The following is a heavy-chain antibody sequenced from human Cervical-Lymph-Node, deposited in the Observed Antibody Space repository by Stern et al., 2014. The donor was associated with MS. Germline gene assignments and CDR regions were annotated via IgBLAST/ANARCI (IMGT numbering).Heavy chain of an antibody. V-gene: IGHV1-2*02. J-gene: IGHJ4*02. D-gene: IGHD3/OR15-3a*01. CDR1: GYSFTGYF. CDR3: ARELDDFWTGYL. CDR2: INPNSGDT. Sequence: VQLVQSGAEVKKPGASVKVSCKASGYSFTGYFMHWLRQAPGQGLEWLGWINPNSGDTTYARKVQGRVTMTRDTSITTAYMELTRLRSDDTAVYYCARELDDFWTGYLWGQGTLVTVSS.